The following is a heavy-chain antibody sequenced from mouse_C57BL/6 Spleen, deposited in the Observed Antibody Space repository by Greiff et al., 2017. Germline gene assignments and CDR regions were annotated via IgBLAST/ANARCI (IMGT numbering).Heavy chain of an antibody. CDR1: GFSLTSYG. D-gene: IGHD1-1*01. V-gene: IGHV2-3*01. J-gene: IGHJ4*01. CDR2: IWGDGST. Sequence: VQGVESGPGLVAPSQSLSITCTVSGFSLTSYGVSWVRQPPGKGLEWLGVIWGDGSTNYHSALISRLSISKDNSKSQVFVKLNSLQTDDTATYYCAKQTTVVDYYAMDYWGQGTSVTVSS. CDR3: AKQTTVVDYYAMDY.